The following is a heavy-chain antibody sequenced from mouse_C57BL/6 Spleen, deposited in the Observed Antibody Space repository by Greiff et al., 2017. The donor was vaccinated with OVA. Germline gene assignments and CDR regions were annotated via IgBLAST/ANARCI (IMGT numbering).Heavy chain of an antibody. CDR2: INPNYGTT. D-gene: IGHD1-1*01. J-gene: IGHJ1*03. V-gene: IGHV1-39*01. Sequence: EVKLQESGPELVKPVASVKISCKASGYSFTDYNMNWVKQSNGKSLEWIGVINPNYGTTSYNQKFKGKATLTVDQSSSTAYMQLNSLTSEDSAVYYGARSPVVARDWYFDVWGTGTTVTVSS. CDR3: ARSPVVARDWYFDV. CDR1: GYSFTDYN.